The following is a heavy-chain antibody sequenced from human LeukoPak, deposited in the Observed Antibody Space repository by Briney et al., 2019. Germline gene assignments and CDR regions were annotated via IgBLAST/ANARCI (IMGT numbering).Heavy chain of an antibody. V-gene: IGHV4-59*01. CDR2: IYYSGST. Sequence: PPETLSLTCTVSGGSISSYYWSWIRQPPGKGLEWIGYIYYSGSTNYNPSLKSRVTISVDTSKNQFSLKLSSVTAADTAVYYCARSSGWYYFDYWGQGTLVTVSS. J-gene: IGHJ4*02. D-gene: IGHD6-19*01. CDR3: ARSSGWYYFDY. CDR1: GGSISSYY.